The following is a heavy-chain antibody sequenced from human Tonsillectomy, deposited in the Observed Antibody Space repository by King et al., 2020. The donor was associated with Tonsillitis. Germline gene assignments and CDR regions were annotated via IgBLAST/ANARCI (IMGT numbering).Heavy chain of an antibody. D-gene: IGHD3-10*01. V-gene: IGHV3-23*04. J-gene: IGHJ4*02. Sequence: VQLVESGGGLVQPGGSLRLSSAASGFTFSSYAMSWVRQAPGKGLEWVSAISGSGGSTYYADSVKGRFTISRDNSKNTLYLQMNSLRAEDTAVYYCASGWGFGPYYFDYWGQGTLVTVSS. CDR2: ISGSGGST. CDR3: ASGWGFGPYYFDY. CDR1: GFTFSSYA.